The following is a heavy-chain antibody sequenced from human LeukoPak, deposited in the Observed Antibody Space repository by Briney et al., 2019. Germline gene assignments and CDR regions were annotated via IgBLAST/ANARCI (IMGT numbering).Heavy chain of an antibody. D-gene: IGHD2-15*01. V-gene: IGHV4-59*01. Sequence: SETLSLTCTVSGGSISSYYWSWIRQLPGKGLEWTGYIYYSGSTNYNPSLKSRVTISVDTSKNQFSLKLSSVTAADTAVYYCAREGGGGIDYWGQGTLVTVSS. J-gene: IGHJ4*02. CDR2: IYYSGST. CDR3: AREGGGGIDY. CDR1: GGSISSYY.